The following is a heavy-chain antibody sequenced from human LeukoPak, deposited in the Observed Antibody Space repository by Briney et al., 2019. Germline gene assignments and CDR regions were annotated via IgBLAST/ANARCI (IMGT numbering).Heavy chain of an antibody. CDR1: GLTFSNYA. J-gene: IGHJ6*03. V-gene: IGHV3-23*01. CDR2: ISVSGGGT. CDR3: AKVPRIAVAGYYYYYMDV. Sequence: GGSLRLSCAASGLTFSNYAMSWVRLAPGMGLEWVSTISVSGGGTYYADSVKGRFTISRDSSRNTLYLQMNSLRAEDTAIYYCAKVPRIAVAGYYYYYMDVWGKGTSVTVSS. D-gene: IGHD6-19*01.